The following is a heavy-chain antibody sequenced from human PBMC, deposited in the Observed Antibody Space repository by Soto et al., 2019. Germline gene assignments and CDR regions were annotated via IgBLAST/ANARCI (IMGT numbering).Heavy chain of an antibody. CDR1: GGSISSGGYY. CDR3: ARLTRRRYGSDYYYGMDV. V-gene: IGHV4-31*03. Sequence: SETLSLTCTVSGGSISSGGYYWSWIRQHPGKGLEWIGYIYYSGSTYYNPSLKSRVTISVDTSKNQFSLKLSSVTAADTAVYYCARLTRRRYGSDYYYGMDVWGQGTTVTVS. J-gene: IGHJ6*02. D-gene: IGHD6-19*01. CDR2: IYYSGST.